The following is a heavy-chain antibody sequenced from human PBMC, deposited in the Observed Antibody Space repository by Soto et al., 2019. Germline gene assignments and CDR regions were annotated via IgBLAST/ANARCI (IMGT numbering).Heavy chain of an antibody. CDR2: IFSNDEK. D-gene: IGHD6-19*01. CDR1: GFSLSNGKVG. Sequence: HVTLKESGPVLVKPTEPLTLTCTVSGFSLSNGKVGVSWIRQPPGKALEWLAHIFSNDEKSYRTSLKSRLTISQDTSKSQVVLTMTNVDPVDTATYYCARLLFARSVAGGYFYMDVWGKGTTVTVSS. J-gene: IGHJ6*03. V-gene: IGHV2-26*01. CDR3: ARLLFARSVAGGYFYMDV.